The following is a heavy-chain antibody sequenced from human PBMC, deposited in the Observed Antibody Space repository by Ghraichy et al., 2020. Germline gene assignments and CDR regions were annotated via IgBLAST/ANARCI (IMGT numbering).Heavy chain of an antibody. CDR1: GFTFRNYA. D-gene: IGHD3-22*01. J-gene: IGHJ4*02. V-gene: IGHV3-23*01. CDR2: FSASDDST. Sequence: GGSRRLSCAASGFTFRNYAMSWVRQAPGKGLETVSSFSASDDSTYYADSARGRFTISRDNSKNMLYLQMNSLRAEDTAVYYCAKGHTSYYHTSGNFDYWGQGTLVTVSS. CDR3: AKGHTSYYHTSGNFDY.